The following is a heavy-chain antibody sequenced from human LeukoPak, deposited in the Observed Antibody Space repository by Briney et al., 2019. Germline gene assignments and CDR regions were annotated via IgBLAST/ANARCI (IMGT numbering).Heavy chain of an antibody. Sequence: GGSLRLSCAASGFTFSSYAMHWVRQAPGKGLEWVAVISYGGSNKYYADSVKGRFTISRDNSKNTLYLQMNSLRAEDTAVYYCASTYYDSGEALGPWGQGTLVTVSS. V-gene: IGHV3-30*04. D-gene: IGHD3-10*01. J-gene: IGHJ5*02. CDR2: ISYGGSNK. CDR3: ASTYYDSGEALGP. CDR1: GFTFSSYA.